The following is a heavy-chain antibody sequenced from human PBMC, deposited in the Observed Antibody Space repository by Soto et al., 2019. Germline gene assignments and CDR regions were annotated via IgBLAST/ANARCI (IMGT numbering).Heavy chain of an antibody. Sequence: PGESLRVSCKGSGYNCGRYGVGWVRQMPGKGLEWMGIIYPGDSDIRYSPSFQGQVSISADKSISTAYLQWSSLKASDTAMYYCARHTPNYHDSSGYFSYYYYNGMDVWGQGTTVTVSS. V-gene: IGHV5-51*01. CDR3: ARHTPNYHDSSGYFSYYYYNGMDV. D-gene: IGHD3-22*01. CDR2: IYPGDSDI. J-gene: IGHJ6*02. CDR1: GYNCGRYG.